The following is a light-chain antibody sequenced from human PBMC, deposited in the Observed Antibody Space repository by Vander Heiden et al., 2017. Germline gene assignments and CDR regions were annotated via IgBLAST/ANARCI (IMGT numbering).Light chain of an antibody. CDR2: DVS. CDR3: SSYTSSLTRV. Sequence: QSALTQPASVSGSPGQSITISSTGTSSDVGAYNYVSWYQQHPGKAPKVMISDVSNRPSGVSNRFSGSKSGNTASLTISGLQAEDEADYYCSSYTSSLTRVFGSGTKVTVL. CDR1: SSDVGAYNY. J-gene: IGLJ1*01. V-gene: IGLV2-14*01.